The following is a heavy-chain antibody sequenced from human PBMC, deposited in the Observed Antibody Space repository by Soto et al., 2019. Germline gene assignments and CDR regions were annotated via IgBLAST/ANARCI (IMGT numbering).Heavy chain of an antibody. V-gene: IGHV3-23*01. CDR1: GFPLSKYG. J-gene: IGHJ4*02. D-gene: IGHD6-13*01. Sequence: GGSLRLSCAASGFPLSKYGMHWVRQAPGKGLEWVSAISGSGGSTYYADSVKGRLTISRDNSKNTLYLQMNSLRAEDTAVYYCAKSDQGYSSLGYFDYWGQGTLVTVYS. CDR3: AKSDQGYSSLGYFDY. CDR2: ISGSGGST.